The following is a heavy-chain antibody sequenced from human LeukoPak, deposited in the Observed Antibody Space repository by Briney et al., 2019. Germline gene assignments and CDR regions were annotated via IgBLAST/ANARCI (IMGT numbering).Heavy chain of an antibody. CDR3: ARGVGDYGSGSSYWYDP. D-gene: IGHD3-10*01. CDR1: GYSLRSGYY. V-gene: IGHV4-38-2*01. CDR2: LYLSGST. Sequence: LQSLCLTRAVSGYSLRSGYYWGWIRQRPGEGLEWIGSLYLSGSTYYTPSLKSRVTISVDTSKNPISLKPSSVTAADTAVYYWARGVGDYGSGSSYWYDPWGQGTLVIVSS. J-gene: IGHJ5*02.